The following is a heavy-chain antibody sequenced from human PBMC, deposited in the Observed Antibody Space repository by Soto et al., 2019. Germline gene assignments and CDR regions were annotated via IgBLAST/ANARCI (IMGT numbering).Heavy chain of an antibody. CDR2: IYHSGST. D-gene: IGHD5-12*01. CDR1: GGSISSSNW. CDR3: ARDKGDGGYDWEWDYYGMDV. V-gene: IGHV4-4*02. Sequence: PSETLSLTCAVSGGSISSSNWWSWVRQPPGKGLEWIGEIYHSGSTNYNPSLKSRVTISVDKSKNQFSLKLSSVTAADTAVYYCARDKGDGGYDWEWDYYGMDVWGQGTTVTVSS. J-gene: IGHJ6*02.